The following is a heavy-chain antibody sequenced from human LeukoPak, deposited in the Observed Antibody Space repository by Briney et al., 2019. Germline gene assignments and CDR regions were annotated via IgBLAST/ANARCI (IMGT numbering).Heavy chain of an antibody. D-gene: IGHD5/OR15-5a*01. CDR3: ARDPPLVSGPVYYYYYMDV. Sequence: PGGSLRHSCAASGCTFSSYSMNWVRQAPGKGLEWVSSISRSSYYIYYTDSVKGRFTISRDNAKNSLYLQMNSLRAEATAVYYCARDPPLVSGPVYYYYYMDVWGKGTTVTVSS. J-gene: IGHJ6*03. CDR2: ISRSSYYI. V-gene: IGHV3-21*01. CDR1: GCTFSSYS.